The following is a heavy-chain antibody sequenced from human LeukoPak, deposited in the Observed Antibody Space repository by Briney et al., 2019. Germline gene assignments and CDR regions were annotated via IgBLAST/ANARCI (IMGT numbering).Heavy chain of an antibody. CDR1: GFTFSTYA. Sequence: PGGSLRLSCEASGFTFSTYAMSWVRQAPGKGLEWVSSITGNGDTTYYADSVKGRFTISRDNSKNTLFLHMSSLRAEDTAIFYCAKHVAVLPAPRNYYFDYWGQGTLVTVSS. J-gene: IGHJ4*02. CDR2: ITGNGDTT. V-gene: IGHV3-23*01. D-gene: IGHD2-2*01. CDR3: AKHVAVLPAPRNYYFDY.